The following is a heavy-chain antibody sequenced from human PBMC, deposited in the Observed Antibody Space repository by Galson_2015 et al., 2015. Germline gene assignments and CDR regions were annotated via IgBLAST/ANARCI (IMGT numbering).Heavy chain of an antibody. CDR3: ARQILDYDFWSGYYPTNFDY. CDR2: ISSTTTYI. D-gene: IGHD3-3*01. J-gene: IGHJ4*02. Sequence: LRLSCAASEFTFSSYYMSWVRQAPGKGLEWVSSISSTTTYIYYADSVKGRFTISRDNAKNSLYLQMNNLGAEDTAVYYCARQILDYDFWSGYYPTNFDYWGQGTLVTVSS. V-gene: IGHV3-21*01. CDR1: EFTFSSYY.